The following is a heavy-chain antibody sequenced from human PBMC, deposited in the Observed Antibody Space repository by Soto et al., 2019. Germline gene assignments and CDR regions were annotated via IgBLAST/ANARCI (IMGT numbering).Heavy chain of an antibody. D-gene: IGHD3-22*01. CDR2: IYYSGST. CDR3: ARVSSGYYPDFDD. J-gene: IGHJ4*02. CDR1: GGSISSGDYY. V-gene: IGHV4-30-4*01. Sequence: QVQLQESGPGLVKPSQTLSLTCTVSGGSISSGDYYWSWIRQPPGKGLEGIGYIYYSGSTYYNPSLKRRVTISVDTSKNQFSLKLSSVTAADTAVYYCARVSSGYYPDFDDWGQGTLVTVSS.